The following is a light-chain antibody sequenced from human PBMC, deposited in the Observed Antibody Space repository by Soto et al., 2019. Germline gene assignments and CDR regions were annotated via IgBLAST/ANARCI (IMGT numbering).Light chain of an antibody. CDR2: EVS. CDR3: SSYSSSTTDVL. Sequence: QSVLTQPASVSGSLVQSITISWTGTSSDIGTYKYVSWYQQHPGKTPKLMIYEVSDRPAGGTYRFSGCKSGNTTSLTISWLQAEDEADYHCSSYSSSTTDVLFGGGTQLTVL. V-gene: IGLV2-14*01. CDR1: SSDIGTYKY. J-gene: IGLJ2*01.